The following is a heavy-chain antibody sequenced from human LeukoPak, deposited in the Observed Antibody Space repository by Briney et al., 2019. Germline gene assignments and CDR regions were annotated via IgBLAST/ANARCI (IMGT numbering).Heavy chain of an antibody. J-gene: IGHJ4*02. Sequence: GGALRLSRAASRFTFSRYLISWVRQAPGKGVEWVAYIKQYGSEKYYVDSVKGRFTISRDNAKNSLYLQMNSLRAEDTAVYYCAREAHCSSTSCYLYYFDYWGQGTLVTVSS. CDR1: RFTFSRYL. V-gene: IGHV3-7*01. CDR2: IKQYGSEK. D-gene: IGHD2-2*01. CDR3: AREAHCSSTSCYLYYFDY.